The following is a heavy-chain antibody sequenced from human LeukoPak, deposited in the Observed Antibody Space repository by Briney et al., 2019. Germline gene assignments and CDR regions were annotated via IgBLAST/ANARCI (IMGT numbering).Heavy chain of an antibody. V-gene: IGHV4-4*02. Sequence: GSLRLSCAASGFTFNSYTMNWVRQPPGKGLEWIGEIYHSGSTNYNPSLKSRVTISVDKSKNQFSLKLSSVTAADTAVYYCARDHFSGWPRGGRFDYWGQGTLVTVSS. CDR2: IYHSGST. CDR3: ARDHFSGWPRGGRFDY. CDR1: GFTFNSYTM. J-gene: IGHJ4*02. D-gene: IGHD6-19*01.